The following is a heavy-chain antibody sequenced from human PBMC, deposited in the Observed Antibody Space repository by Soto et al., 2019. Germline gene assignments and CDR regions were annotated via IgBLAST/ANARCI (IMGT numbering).Heavy chain of an antibody. CDR3: ARDGKIAHRHDGSGSYYNEVGIDY. J-gene: IGHJ4*02. Sequence: GASVKVSCKASGYTFTSYGISWVRQAPGQGLEWMGWISAYNGNTNYAQKLQGRVTMTTDTSTSTAYMELRSLRSDDTAVYYCARDGKIAHRHDGSGSYYNEVGIDYWGQGTLVTVSS. CDR1: GYTFTSYG. CDR2: ISAYNGNT. V-gene: IGHV1-18*01. D-gene: IGHD3-10*01.